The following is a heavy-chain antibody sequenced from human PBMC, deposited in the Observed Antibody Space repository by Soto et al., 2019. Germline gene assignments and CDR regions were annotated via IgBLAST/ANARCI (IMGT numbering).Heavy chain of an antibody. V-gene: IGHV1-2*04. J-gene: IGHJ6*02. Sequence: ASVKVSCKASGYTFTGYYMHWVRQAPGQGLEWMGWINPNSGGTNYAQKFQGWVTMTRDTSISTAYMELSRLRSDDTAVYYCARGAEIQLWFHHYYYGMDVWGQGTKVTVSS. CDR2: INPNSGGT. CDR1: GYTFTGYY. CDR3: ARGAEIQLWFHHYYYGMDV. D-gene: IGHD5-18*01.